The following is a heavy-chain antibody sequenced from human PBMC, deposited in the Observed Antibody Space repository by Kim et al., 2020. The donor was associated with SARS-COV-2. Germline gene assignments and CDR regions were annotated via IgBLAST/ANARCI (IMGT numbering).Heavy chain of an antibody. Sequence: GGSLRLSCAASGFSFSSYWMHWVRQVPGQGLVWVSRINSDGSRTRYADSGKGRFTISRDNAKNTLYLQMNSLREEDTAVYFCAREDHSDSGSYLWGQGTLLTVSS. V-gene: IGHV3-74*01. CDR1: GFSFSSYW. D-gene: IGHD3-10*01. J-gene: IGHJ4*02. CDR3: AREDHSDSGSYL. CDR2: INSDGSRT.